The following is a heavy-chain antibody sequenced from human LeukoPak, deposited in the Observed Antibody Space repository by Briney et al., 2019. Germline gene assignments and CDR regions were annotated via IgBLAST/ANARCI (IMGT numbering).Heavy chain of an antibody. CDR2: IYSDNT. Sequence: GGSLRLSCAASGFTFSTYWMSWVRQAPGKGLEWVSFIYSDNTHYSDSVKGRFTISRDNSKNTLYLQMNSLRAEDTAVYYCARRAGAYSHPYDYWGQGTLVTVSS. V-gene: IGHV3-53*01. CDR1: GFTFSTYW. CDR3: ARRAGAYSHPYDY. D-gene: IGHD4/OR15-4a*01. J-gene: IGHJ4*02.